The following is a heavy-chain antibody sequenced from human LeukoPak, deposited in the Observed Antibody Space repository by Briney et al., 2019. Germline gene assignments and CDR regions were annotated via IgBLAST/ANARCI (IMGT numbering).Heavy chain of an antibody. V-gene: IGHV4-34*01. CDR3: ATPVSSSPNGFDP. CDR2: INHSGST. Sequence: SETLSLTCAVYGASFSAYYWSWIRQPPGKGLEWIGEINHSGSTNYNPSLKSRVTISVDTSKNQFSLHLSSVTAADTAVYYCATPVSSSPNGFDPWGQGTLVTVSS. CDR1: GASFSAYY. D-gene: IGHD5/OR15-5a*01. J-gene: IGHJ5*02.